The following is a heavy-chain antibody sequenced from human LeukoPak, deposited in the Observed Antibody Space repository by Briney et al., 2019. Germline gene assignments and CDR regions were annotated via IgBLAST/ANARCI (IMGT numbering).Heavy chain of an antibody. CDR2: INHSGST. V-gene: IGHV4-34*01. CDR1: GGSFSGYY. J-gene: IGHJ4*02. CDR3: ARWLRVAKKGQRGYSYGSVDY. Sequence: PSETLSLTCAVYGGSFSGYYWSWIRQPPGKGLEWIGEINHSGSTNYNPSLKSRVTISVDTSKNQFSLKLSSVTAADTAVYYCARWLRVAKKGQRGYSYGSVDYWGQGTLVTVSS. D-gene: IGHD5-18*01.